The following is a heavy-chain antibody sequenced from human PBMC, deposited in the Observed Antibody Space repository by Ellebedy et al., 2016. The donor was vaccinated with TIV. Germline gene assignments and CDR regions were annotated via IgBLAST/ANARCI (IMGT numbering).Heavy chain of an antibody. Sequence: SETLSLXXAVYGGSFSGYYWSWIRQPPGKGLEWIWEINHSGSTNYNPSLKSRVTISVDTSKNQFSLKLSSVTAADTAVYYCARVGPGNPDYWGQGTLVTVSS. J-gene: IGHJ4*02. CDR2: INHSGST. V-gene: IGHV4-34*01. CDR1: GGSFSGYY. CDR3: ARVGPGNPDY. D-gene: IGHD4-23*01.